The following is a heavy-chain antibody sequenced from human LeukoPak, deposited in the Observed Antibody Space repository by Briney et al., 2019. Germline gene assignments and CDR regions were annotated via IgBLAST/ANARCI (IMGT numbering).Heavy chain of an antibody. J-gene: IGHJ5*02. CDR3: ARRALERRAGSWFDP. V-gene: IGHV1-8*02. Sequence: ASVKVSCKASGFTFSNYDINWVRQAPGQGLEWMGWLNPKSGDTGYSQKFQGRVAMTRNTSISTAYMELSSLKSEDTAVYYCARRALERRAGSWFDPWGQGTLVTVSS. CDR2: LNPKSGDT. D-gene: IGHD3-3*01. CDR1: GFTFSNYD.